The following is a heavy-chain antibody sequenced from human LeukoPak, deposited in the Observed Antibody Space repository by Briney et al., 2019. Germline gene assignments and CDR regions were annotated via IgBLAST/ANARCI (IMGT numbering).Heavy chain of an antibody. Sequence: SETLSLTCTVSGGSISGYYWSWLRQPPGKGLQFIGYIHYTWSTNYNPSLESRVTLSVDTSKNQFSLKLRSVTAADTAVYYCARLSKDTVVLPAAMAHYFDYWGQGTLVTVSS. CDR2: IHYTWST. D-gene: IGHD2-2*01. J-gene: IGHJ4*02. V-gene: IGHV4-59*08. CDR3: ARLSKDTVVLPAAMAHYFDY. CDR1: GGSISGYY.